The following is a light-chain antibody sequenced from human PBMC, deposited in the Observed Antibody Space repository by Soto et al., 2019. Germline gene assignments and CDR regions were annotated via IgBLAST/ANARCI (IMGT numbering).Light chain of an antibody. CDR3: QQLGT. V-gene: IGKV1-5*03. CDR2: KTS. Sequence: DIQMTQSPSTLSASVGDRVTITCRPSRSVSSWLAWYQQKPGKAPRLLIHKTSDLISGVPSRFSGRGSGAEFTLTFDSLQPDDFASYYCQQLGTFGQGTKV. CDR1: RSVSSW. J-gene: IGKJ1*01.